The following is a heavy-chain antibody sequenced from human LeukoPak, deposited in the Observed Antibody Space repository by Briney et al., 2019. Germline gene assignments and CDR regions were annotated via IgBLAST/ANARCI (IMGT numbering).Heavy chain of an antibody. CDR2: IIPIFGTA. CDR1: GGTFSSYA. Sequence: GASVKVSCNASGGTFSSYAISWVRQAPGQGLEWMGGIIPIFGTANYAQKFQGRVTITADKSTSTAYMELSSLRSEDTAVYYCAWGRKGGWPPHDAFDIWGQGTMVTVSS. J-gene: IGHJ3*02. D-gene: IGHD6-19*01. CDR3: AWGRKGGWPPHDAFDI. V-gene: IGHV1-69*06.